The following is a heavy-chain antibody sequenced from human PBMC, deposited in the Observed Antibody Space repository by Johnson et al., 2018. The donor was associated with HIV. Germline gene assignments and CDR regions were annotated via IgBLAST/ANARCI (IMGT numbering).Heavy chain of an antibody. V-gene: IGHV3-53*01. D-gene: IGHD1-26*01. Sequence: VQLVESGGGLIQPGGSLRLSCAASGFTVSSNYMSWVRQAPGKGLEWVSVIYSGGSTYYADSVKGRFTISRDNSKNPLYLQMNSLRAEDTAVYYCARDPYSGSYSAFDIWGQGTMVTVSS. J-gene: IGHJ3*02. CDR2: IYSGGST. CDR1: GFTVSSNY. CDR3: ARDPYSGSYSAFDI.